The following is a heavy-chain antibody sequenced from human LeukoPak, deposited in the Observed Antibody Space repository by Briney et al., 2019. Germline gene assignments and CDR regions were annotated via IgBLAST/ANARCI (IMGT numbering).Heavy chain of an antibody. V-gene: IGHV3-7*01. CDR2: INHDATEK. CDR3: ARVRSAAAGPLDY. Sequence: GVSLRLSCVASGFSFDSYWMNWVRQAPGRGLEWVANINHDATEKYYVNSVKGRFTISRDNAKKSLYLQMNRLRADDTAVYHCARVRSAAAGPLDYWGQGTLVTVSS. J-gene: IGHJ4*02. CDR1: GFSFDSYW. D-gene: IGHD6-13*01.